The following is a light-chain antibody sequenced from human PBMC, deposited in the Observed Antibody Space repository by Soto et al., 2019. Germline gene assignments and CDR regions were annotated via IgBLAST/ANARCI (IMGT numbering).Light chain of an antibody. CDR3: QQYGASPTT. V-gene: IGKV3-20*01. CDR2: GAS. Sequence: EILLTQSPGTLSLSPGERATLSCRASQSGTSNYLAWYQQKPGQAPRLLIYGASSRATGIPDRFSGSGSGTDFTLTTSRLEPEDFAVYYCQQYGASPTTFGQGTKLEI. CDR1: QSGTSNY. J-gene: IGKJ2*01.